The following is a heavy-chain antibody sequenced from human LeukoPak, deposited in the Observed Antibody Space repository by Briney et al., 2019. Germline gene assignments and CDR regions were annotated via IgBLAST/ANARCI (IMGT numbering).Heavy chain of an antibody. CDR3: AREMGWLQCDS. Sequence: GGSLRLSCEVSGFNVSAHFMTWVRQAPGKGLERVSAIDNDGITDYTDSVEGRFTVSRDISKNTLYLQMHSLRTEDTAVYYCAREMGWLQCDSWGQGTLVSVSS. CDR1: GFNVSAHF. CDR2: IDNDGIT. V-gene: IGHV3-53*01. J-gene: IGHJ5*01. D-gene: IGHD5-24*01.